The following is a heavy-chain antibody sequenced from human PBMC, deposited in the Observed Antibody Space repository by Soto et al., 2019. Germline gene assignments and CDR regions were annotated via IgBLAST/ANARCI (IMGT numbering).Heavy chain of an antibody. D-gene: IGHD3-22*01. V-gene: IGHV4-39*07. CDR3: ARTIKAYYYDSSGYYYHFAFDI. CDR1: GDSISNSRFY. Sequence: SETLSLTCSVSGDSISNSRFYWAWIRQPPGEGLEWIGSIYHTGNAYYNPSLKSRVTISVDTSKNQFSLKLSSVTAADTAVYYCARTIKAYYYDSSGYYYHFAFDIWGQGTMVTVSS. J-gene: IGHJ3*02. CDR2: IYHTGNA.